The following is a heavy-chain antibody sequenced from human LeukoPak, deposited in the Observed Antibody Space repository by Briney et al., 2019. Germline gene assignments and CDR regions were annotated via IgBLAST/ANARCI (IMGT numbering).Heavy chain of an antibody. D-gene: IGHD3-10*01. CDR1: VGSVINYA. CDR2: IIPIFGKA. V-gene: IGHV1-69*13. Sequence: GASVNVSCKACVGSVINYALREVGPAPGQGLEWMGGIIPIFGKANYAQKFQGRVTITADESTSTAYMELSSLRSEDTAVYYCARGYGFGELPFDYWGQGTLVTVSS. J-gene: IGHJ4*02. CDR3: ARGYGFGELPFDY.